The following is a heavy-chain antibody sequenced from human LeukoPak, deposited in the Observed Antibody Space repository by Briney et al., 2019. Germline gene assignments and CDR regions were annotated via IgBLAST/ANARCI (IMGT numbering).Heavy chain of an antibody. J-gene: IGHJ5*02. CDR2: IYYSGST. D-gene: IGHD1-1*01. Sequence: PSETLSLTCTVSGGSISSSNHYWSWIRQPPGKGLEWIGYIYYSGSTNYNPSLNSRVTISVDTSKNQFSLKLSSVTAADTAVYYCARSTGTGGFDPWGQGTLVTVSS. CDR1: GGSISSSNHY. CDR3: ARSTGTGGFDP. V-gene: IGHV4-61*01.